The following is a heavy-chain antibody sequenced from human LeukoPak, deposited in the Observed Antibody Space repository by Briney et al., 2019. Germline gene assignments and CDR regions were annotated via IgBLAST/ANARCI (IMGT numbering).Heavy chain of an antibody. CDR3: ARGRGSGWYVDY. J-gene: IGHJ4*02. D-gene: IGHD6-19*01. Sequence: GGSLRLSCAASGFTFSDYYMTWVRQAPGKGLDWVSYISSSSGYTNYADSVKGRFTISRDNARNLLYLQMNSLRAEDTAVYYCARGRGSGWYVDYWGQGTLVTVSS. V-gene: IGHV3-11*05. CDR2: ISSSSGYT. CDR1: GFTFSDYY.